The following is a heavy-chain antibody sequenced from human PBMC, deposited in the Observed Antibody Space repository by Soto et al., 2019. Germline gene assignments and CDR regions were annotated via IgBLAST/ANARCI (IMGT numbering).Heavy chain of an antibody. V-gene: IGHV4-30-4*01. CDR3: ARVRGYSYGHNWFDH. Sequence: PSETLSLTCTVSGGSISSGDYYWSWIRQPPGKGLEWIGYIYYSGSTYYNPSLKSRVTISVDTSKNQFSLKLSSVTAADTAVYYCARVRGYSYGHNWFDHWGQGTLVTVSS. J-gene: IGHJ5*02. CDR2: IYYSGST. D-gene: IGHD5-18*01. CDR1: GGSISSGDYY.